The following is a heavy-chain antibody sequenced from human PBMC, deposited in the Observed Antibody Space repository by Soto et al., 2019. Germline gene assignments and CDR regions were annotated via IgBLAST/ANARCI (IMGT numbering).Heavy chain of an antibody. CDR3: AREGPPRCWYSSGWYATLKCYYYYGMDV. Sequence: PGGSLRLSCAASGFTFSSYWMSWVRQAPGKGLEWVANIKQDGSEKYYVDSVKGRFTISRDNAKNSLYLQMNSLRAEDTAVYYCAREGPPRCWYSSGWYATLKCYYYYGMDVWGQGTTVTVSS. V-gene: IGHV3-7*01. CDR2: IKQDGSEK. J-gene: IGHJ6*02. CDR1: GFTFSSYW. D-gene: IGHD6-19*01.